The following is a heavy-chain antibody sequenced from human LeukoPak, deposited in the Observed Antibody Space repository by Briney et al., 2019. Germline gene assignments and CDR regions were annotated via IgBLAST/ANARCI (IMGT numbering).Heavy chain of an antibody. J-gene: IGHJ4*02. V-gene: IGHV5-51*01. CDR3: ARPQLGITVIRGVTMSEYYFEY. CDR1: GYTFAKYW. D-gene: IGHD3-10*01. CDR2: TYPGDSDT. Sequence: GESLKISCQAPGYTFAKYWIGWVRPTPGKGPEWIGITYPGDSDTRYSPFFEGQVNISLGKCTNTAYLQRGSLKTPDTAMYYCARPQLGITVIRGVTMSEYYFEYWGQGTLVTVSS.